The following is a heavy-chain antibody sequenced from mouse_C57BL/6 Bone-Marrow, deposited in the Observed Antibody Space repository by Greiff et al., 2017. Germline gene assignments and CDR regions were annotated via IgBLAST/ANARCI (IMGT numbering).Heavy chain of an antibody. CDR3: AIGSPDY. CDR2: IYPGSGST. D-gene: IGHD6-1*01. CDR1: GYTFTSYW. V-gene: IGHV1-55*01. J-gene: IGHJ2*01. Sequence: QVQLQQPGAELVKPGASVKLSCKASGYTFTSYWITWVKQRPRQGLEWIGEIYPGSGSTNYNEKFKSKATLTVDTSSSTAYMQLSSLTSEDSAVXSCAIGSPDYWGQGTTLTVSS.